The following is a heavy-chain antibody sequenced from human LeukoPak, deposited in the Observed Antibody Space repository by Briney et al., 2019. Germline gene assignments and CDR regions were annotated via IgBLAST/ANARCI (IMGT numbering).Heavy chain of an antibody. CDR1: GFTFDDYA. CDR3: AKDNYYGSGSILFDY. CDR2: ISWNSGSI. J-gene: IGHJ4*02. D-gene: IGHD3-10*01. V-gene: IGHV3-9*01. Sequence: GGSLRLSCAASGFTFDDYAMHWVRQAPGKGLEWVSGISWNSGSIGYADSVKGRFTISRDNAKNSLYLQMNSLRAEDTALYYCAKDNYYGSGSILFDYWGQGTLVTVSS.